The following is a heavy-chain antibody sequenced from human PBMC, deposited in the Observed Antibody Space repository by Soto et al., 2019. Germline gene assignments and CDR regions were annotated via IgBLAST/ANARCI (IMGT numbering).Heavy chain of an antibody. V-gene: IGHV1-3*01. Sequence: ASVKVSCKASGYTFTSYAMHWVRQAPGQRLEWMGWINAGNGNTKYSQKFQGRVTITRDTSASTAYMELSSLRSEDTAVYYCATPGEQQLVRFDYRGQGTLVTVSS. CDR2: INAGNGNT. D-gene: IGHD6-13*01. CDR3: ATPGEQQLVRFDY. CDR1: GYTFTSYA. J-gene: IGHJ4*02.